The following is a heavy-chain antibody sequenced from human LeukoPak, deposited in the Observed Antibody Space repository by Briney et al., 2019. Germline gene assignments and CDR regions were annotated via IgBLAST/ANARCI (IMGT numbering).Heavy chain of an antibody. CDR3: AGSIAAAYFDY. V-gene: IGHV3-11*01. CDR2: ISSSGNTT. Sequence: PGGSLRLSCAASGFTFSSYAMSWIRQAPGKGLEWVSYISSSGNTTHYADSVKGRFTISRDNAKNSLYLQMSSLRAEDTAVYYCAGSIAAAYFDYWGQGTLVTVSS. CDR1: GFTFSSYA. J-gene: IGHJ4*02. D-gene: IGHD6-13*01.